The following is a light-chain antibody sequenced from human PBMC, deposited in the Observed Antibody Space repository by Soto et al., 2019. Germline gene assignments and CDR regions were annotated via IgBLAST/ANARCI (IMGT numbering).Light chain of an antibody. CDR3: QQSSSSPIT. CDR1: QSVSSSY. Sequence: EIVLTQSPGTLSLSPGERATLSCRASQSVSSSYLAWYQQKPGQAPRLLMSAASSRATGIPDRFSCSGSGTDFTLTISRLEAEDFAVYYCQQSSSSPITFGQGTRLEIK. J-gene: IGKJ5*01. CDR2: AAS. V-gene: IGKV3-20*01.